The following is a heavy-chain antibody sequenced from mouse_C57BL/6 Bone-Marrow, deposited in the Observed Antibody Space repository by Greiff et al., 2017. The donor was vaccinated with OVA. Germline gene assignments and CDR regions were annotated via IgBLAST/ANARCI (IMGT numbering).Heavy chain of an antibody. CDR2: INYDGSST. Sequence: EVQLVESEGGLVQPGSSMKLSCTASGFTFSDYYMAWVRQVPEKGLEWVANINYDGSSTYYLDSLKSRFIISRDNAKNILYLQMSSLKSEDTATYYCARVELWYFDVWGTGTTVTVSS. V-gene: IGHV5-16*01. CDR1: GFTFSDYY. J-gene: IGHJ1*03. CDR3: ARVELWYFDV.